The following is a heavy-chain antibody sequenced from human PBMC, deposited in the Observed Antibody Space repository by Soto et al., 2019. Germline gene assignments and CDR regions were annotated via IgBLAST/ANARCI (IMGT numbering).Heavy chain of an antibody. Sequence: WGSLRLSCASSRYTLYISVMAVPRKTPGKGLEWVGGISGSGGSTYYADSVKGRFTISRDNAKNTLYLQMNSLRGEDTAVYYCAKDPITIFGVALNVWGKGTTVTVSS. D-gene: IGHD3-3*01. CDR1: RYTLYISV. V-gene: IGHV3-23*01. CDR3: AKDPITIFGVALNV. J-gene: IGHJ6*04. CDR2: ISGSGGST.